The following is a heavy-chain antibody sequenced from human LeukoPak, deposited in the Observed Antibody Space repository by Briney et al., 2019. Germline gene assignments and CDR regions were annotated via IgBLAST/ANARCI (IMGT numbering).Heavy chain of an antibody. J-gene: IGHJ4*02. CDR3: ARGGIAAADY. CDR1: GFTFSSYS. Sequence: GSLRLSCAASGFTFSSYSMNWVRQAPGKGLEWVSSIGSSSSYIYYADSVKGRFTISRDNAKNSLYLQMNSLRAEDTAVYYCARGGIAAADYWGQGTLVTVSS. D-gene: IGHD6-13*01. V-gene: IGHV3-21*01. CDR2: IGSSSSYI.